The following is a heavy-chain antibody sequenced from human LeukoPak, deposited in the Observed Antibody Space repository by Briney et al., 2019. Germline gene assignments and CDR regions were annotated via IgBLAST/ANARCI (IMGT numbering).Heavy chain of an antibody. V-gene: IGHV4-34*01. CDR2: INHSGST. CDR3: ARGQYNWIQIYAFDI. CDR1: GGSFSGYY. Sequence: SETLSLTCAVYGGSFSGYYWSWIRQPPGKGLEWIGEINHSGSTNYNPSLKSRVTISVDTSKNQFSLKLSSVTAADTAVYYCARGQYNWIQIYAFDIWGQGTMVTVSS. J-gene: IGHJ3*02. D-gene: IGHD1-20*01.